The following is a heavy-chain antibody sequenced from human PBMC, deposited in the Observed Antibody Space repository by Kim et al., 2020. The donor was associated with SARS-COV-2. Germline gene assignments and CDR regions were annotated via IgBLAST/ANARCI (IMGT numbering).Heavy chain of an antibody. V-gene: IGHV3-15*01. CDR3: TSDLGDYCAGDCYSRV. D-gene: IGHD2-21*02. Sequence: PVKGRFTNSRDTSKNTLYLKMNSLKTEDTAVYYCTSDLGDYCAGDCYSRVWGQGTTVTVSS. J-gene: IGHJ6*02.